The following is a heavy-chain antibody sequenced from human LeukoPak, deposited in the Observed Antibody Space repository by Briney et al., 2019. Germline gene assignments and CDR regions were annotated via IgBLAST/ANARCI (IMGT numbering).Heavy chain of an antibody. D-gene: IGHD6-13*01. CDR3: AXXPPGDSSSWGWFDP. Sequence: GASVKVSCKASGYTFTSYAMNWVRQAPGQGLEWMGWINTNTGNPTYAQGFTGRFVFSLDTSVSTAYLQISSLKAEDTAVYYCAXXPPGDSSSWGWFDPWGQGTLVTVSS. CDR1: GYTFTSYA. CDR2: INTNTGNP. V-gene: IGHV7-4-1*02. J-gene: IGHJ5*02.